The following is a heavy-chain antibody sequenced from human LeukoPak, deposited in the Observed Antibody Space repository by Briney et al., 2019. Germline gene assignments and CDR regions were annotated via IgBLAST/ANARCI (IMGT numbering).Heavy chain of an antibody. J-gene: IGHJ4*02. D-gene: IGHD1-26*01. CDR1: GYTFTGYY. Sequence: ASVKVSCKASGYTFTGYYMHWVRQAPGQGLEWMGWINPNSGGTNYAQKFQGRVTMTRDTSINTAYMDLSRLRSDDTAVYYCVSLALVPPRPYSKSSGGGYWGQGTLVTVSS. CDR3: VSLALVPPRPYSKSSGGGY. V-gene: IGHV1-2*02. CDR2: INPNSGGT.